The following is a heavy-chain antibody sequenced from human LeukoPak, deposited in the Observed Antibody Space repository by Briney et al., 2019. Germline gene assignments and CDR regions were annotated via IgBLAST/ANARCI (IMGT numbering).Heavy chain of an antibody. CDR2: IKQDGSEK. D-gene: IGHD6-13*01. CDR1: GFTFSSYW. CDR3: ARVEQLVRCYYYYYYMDV. V-gene: IGHV3-7*01. Sequence: PGGSLRLSCAASGFTFSSYWMSWVRQAPGKGLEWVANIKQDGSEKYYVDSVKGRFTISRDNAKNSLYLQMNSLRAEDTAVYYCARVEQLVRCYYYYYYMDVWGKGTTVTVSS. J-gene: IGHJ6*03.